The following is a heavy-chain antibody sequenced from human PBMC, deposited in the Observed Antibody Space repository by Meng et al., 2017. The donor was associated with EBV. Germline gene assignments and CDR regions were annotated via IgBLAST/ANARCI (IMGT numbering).Heavy chain of an antibody. J-gene: IGHJ4*02. D-gene: IGHD1-1*01. CDR1: GYTFRNYA. CDR3: ARGVEENGSHYPFDS. CDR2: INTYSGKA. Sequence: QGPRVQSGSEGKRPGASVKVSCKASGYTFRNYAINWMRQVPGQGLEWMGWINTYSGKATFAQGFTGRFVFSLDTPVTTAHLQISGLKTEDSAVYYCARGVEENGSHYPFDSWGQGTLVTGSS. V-gene: IGHV7-4-1*02.